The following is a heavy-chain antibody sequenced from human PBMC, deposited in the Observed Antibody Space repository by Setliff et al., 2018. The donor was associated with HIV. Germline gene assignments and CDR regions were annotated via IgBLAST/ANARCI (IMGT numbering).Heavy chain of an antibody. D-gene: IGHD6-13*01. CDR2: ISTYNGNT. CDR1: GYTFTNYG. Sequence: ASVKVSCKASGYTFTNYGITWVRQVPGQGLEWVGWISTYNGNTNYAQKFQGRVTMTTDTSTSAAYLELRSLRSDDTAVYYCARDPGYKSTWYGVFDIWGQGTMVTVSS. V-gene: IGHV1-18*01. J-gene: IGHJ3*02. CDR3: ARDPGYKSTWYGVFDI.